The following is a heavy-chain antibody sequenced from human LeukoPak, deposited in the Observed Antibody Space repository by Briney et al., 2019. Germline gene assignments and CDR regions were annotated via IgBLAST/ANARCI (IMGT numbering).Heavy chain of an antibody. D-gene: IGHD3-22*01. J-gene: IGHJ4*02. V-gene: IGHV3-23*01. CDR1: GFTFSSYA. CDR2: ISGSGGST. CDR3: AKASAMIVVVGFDY. Sequence: SGGSLRLSCAASGFTFSSYAMSWVRQAPGKGLEWVSAISGSGGSTFYADSVKGRFTISRDNSNTLYLQMNSLRAEDTAVYYCAKASAMIVVVGFDYWGQGTLVTVSS.